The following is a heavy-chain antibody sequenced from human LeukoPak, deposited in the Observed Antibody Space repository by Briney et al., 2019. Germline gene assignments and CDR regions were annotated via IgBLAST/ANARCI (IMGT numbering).Heavy chain of an antibody. V-gene: IGHV3-15*01. J-gene: IGHJ4*02. CDR3: TTDGSRYYDLLTGYSYFDY. D-gene: IGHD3-9*01. CDR1: GFTFSDYY. Sequence: KPGGSLRLSCAASGFTFSDYYMSWIRQAPGKGLEWVGRIKSKTDGGTTDYAAPVKGRFTISRDDSKNTLYLQMNSLKTEDTAVYYCTTDGSRYYDLLTGYSYFDYWGQGTLVTVSS. CDR2: IKSKTDGGTT.